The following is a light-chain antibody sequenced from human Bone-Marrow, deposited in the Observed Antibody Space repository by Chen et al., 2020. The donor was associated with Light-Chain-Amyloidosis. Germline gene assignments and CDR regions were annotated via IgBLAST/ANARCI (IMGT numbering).Light chain of an antibody. CDR2: SDT. Sequence: SYELTQPPSVSVSPGQTARITCSGDDLPTKYAYWYQQKPGQAPVLVIHSDTERPSGISERFSGSSSGTTATLTISGVQADDEADYHCQSADSSGTYEVIFGGGTKLTVL. CDR1: DLPTKY. V-gene: IGLV3-25*03. CDR3: QSADSSGTYEVI. J-gene: IGLJ2*01.